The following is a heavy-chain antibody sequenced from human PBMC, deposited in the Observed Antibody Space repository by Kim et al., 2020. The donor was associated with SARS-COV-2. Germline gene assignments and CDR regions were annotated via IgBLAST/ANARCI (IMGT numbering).Heavy chain of an antibody. J-gene: IGHJ4*02. CDR3: ARVGDYYDSSGYFDY. Sequence: SVKVSCKASGGTFSSYAISWVRQAPGQGLEWMGGIIPIFGTANYAQKFQGRVTITADESTSTAYMELSSLRSEDTAVYYCARVGDYYDSSGYFDYWGQGTLVTVSS. V-gene: IGHV1-69*13. D-gene: IGHD3-22*01. CDR1: GGTFSSYA. CDR2: IIPIFGTA.